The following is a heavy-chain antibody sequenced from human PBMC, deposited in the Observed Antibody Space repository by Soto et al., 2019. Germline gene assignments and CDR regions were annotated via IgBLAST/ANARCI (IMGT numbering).Heavy chain of an antibody. CDR3: ARSPPSDCSSTRCYGGGIDY. Sequence: QVQLVQSGAEVKKPGSSVKVSCKASGGTFSSYTISWVRQAPGQGLEWMGRIIPILGIANYAQKFQGRVTITADKATSTAYMELSSLSAEDTAVYYCARSPPSDCSSTRCYGGGIDYWGQGTLVTVSS. CDR1: GGTFSSYT. V-gene: IGHV1-69*02. J-gene: IGHJ4*02. CDR2: IIPILGIA. D-gene: IGHD2-2*01.